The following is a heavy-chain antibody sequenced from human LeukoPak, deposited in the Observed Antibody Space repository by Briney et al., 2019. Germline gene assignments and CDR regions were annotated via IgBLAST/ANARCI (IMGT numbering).Heavy chain of an antibody. CDR1: GYDFTYYW. CDR2: IYPGDSDT. Sequence: GESLKISCKGSGYDFTYYWIGWVRQMPGKGLEWLGIIYPGDSDTRYNPSFQGQVTISADKSISTAYLQWSSLKASDSAMYYCARRGRDGSSFEWADSWGQGTLVTVSS. D-gene: IGHD5-24*01. V-gene: IGHV5-51*01. CDR3: ARRGRDGSSFEWADS. J-gene: IGHJ5*01.